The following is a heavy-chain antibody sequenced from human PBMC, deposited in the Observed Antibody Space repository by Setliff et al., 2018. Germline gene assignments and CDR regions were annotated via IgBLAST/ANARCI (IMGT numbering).Heavy chain of an antibody. J-gene: IGHJ4*02. Sequence: ASVKVSCKASGHTFITFGISWVRQAPGQGLEWMGWIGAYSDDTKYAEKFQGRVTMTMDTSTGTAYMELRSLRSDDTAVYICAYDSSGYYPGYWGQGTLVTVSS. V-gene: IGHV1-18*01. CDR1: GHTFITFG. D-gene: IGHD3-22*01. CDR2: IGAYSDDT. CDR3: AYDSSGYYPGY.